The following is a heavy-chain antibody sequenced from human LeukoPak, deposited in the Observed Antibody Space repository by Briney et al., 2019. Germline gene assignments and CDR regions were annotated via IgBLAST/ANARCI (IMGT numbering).Heavy chain of an antibody. CDR2: ISSSGSTI. CDR3: ARGAAVTADY. J-gene: IGHJ4*02. D-gene: IGHD6-19*01. Sequence: GGSLRLSCAASGFTFSSYSMNWVRQAPGKGLEWVSYISSSGSTIYYADSVKGRFTISRDNAKNSLYLQMNSLRAEDTAVYYCARGAAVTADYWGQGTLVTVSS. V-gene: IGHV3-48*04. CDR1: GFTFSSYS.